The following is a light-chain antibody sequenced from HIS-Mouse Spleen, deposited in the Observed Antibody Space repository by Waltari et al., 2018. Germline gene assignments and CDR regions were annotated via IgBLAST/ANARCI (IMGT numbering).Light chain of an antibody. CDR1: SSDVGSYNL. CDR2: EGS. Sequence: SALTQPASVSGSPGQSITISCTGTSSDVGSYNLFPWYQQHPGKAPKLMIYEGSQRPSGVSNRFSGSKSGNTASLTISGLQAEDEADYYCCSYAGSSPWVFGGGTKLTVL. V-gene: IGLV2-23*01. CDR3: CSYAGSSPWV. J-gene: IGLJ3*02.